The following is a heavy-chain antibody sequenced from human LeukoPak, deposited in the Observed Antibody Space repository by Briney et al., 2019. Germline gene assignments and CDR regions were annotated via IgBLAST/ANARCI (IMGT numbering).Heavy chain of an antibody. CDR3: AKDFWGGPGATNWCDP. J-gene: IGHJ5*02. V-gene: IGHV3-23*01. CDR2: ISGSGGST. Sequence: GGSLRLSCAASGFTFSSYAMSWVRQAPGKGLEWVSAISGSGGSTYYADSVKGRFTISRDNSKNTLYLQMNSLRAEDTAVYYCAKDFWGGPGATNWCDPGGQGTLVTVSS. CDR1: GFTFSSYA. D-gene: IGHD3-3*01.